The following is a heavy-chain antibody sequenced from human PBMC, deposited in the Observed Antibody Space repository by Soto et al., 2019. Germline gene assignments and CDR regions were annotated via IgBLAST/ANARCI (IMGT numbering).Heavy chain of an antibody. D-gene: IGHD6-6*01. J-gene: IGHJ6*02. CDR1: GGTFSSYA. V-gene: IGHV1-69*13. Sequence: SVKVSCKASGGTFSSYAISWVRQAPGQGLEWMGGIIPIFGTANYAQKFQGRVTITADESTSTAYMELSSLRSEDTAVYYCARVRGQLVSYYYGMDVWGQGTTVTVSS. CDR3: ARVRGQLVSYYYGMDV. CDR2: IIPIFGTA.